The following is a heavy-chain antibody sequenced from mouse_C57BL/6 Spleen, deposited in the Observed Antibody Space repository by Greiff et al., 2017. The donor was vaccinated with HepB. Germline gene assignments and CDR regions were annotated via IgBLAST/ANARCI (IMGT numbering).Heavy chain of an antibody. J-gene: IGHJ4*01. Sequence: VKLMESGPGLVAPSQSLSITCTVSGFSLTSYGVHWVRQPPGKGLEWLVVIWSDGSTTYNSALKSRLSISKDNSKSQVFLKMNSLQTDDTAMYYCARALSYYYAMDYWGQGTSVTVSS. V-gene: IGHV2-6*03. CDR1: GFSLTSYG. CDR3: ARALSYYYAMDY. CDR2: IWSDGST. D-gene: IGHD1-2*01.